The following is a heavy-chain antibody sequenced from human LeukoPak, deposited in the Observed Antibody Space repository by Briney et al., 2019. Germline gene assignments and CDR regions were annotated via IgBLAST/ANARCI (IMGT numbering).Heavy chain of an antibody. J-gene: IGHJ4*02. D-gene: IGHD5-24*01. CDR1: GYTFTNYY. V-gene: IGHV1-46*01. Sequence: ASVKVSCKASGYTFTNYYVHWVRQAPGQGLEWMGRINPSGGATTYAQKFQGRVTMTRDKSTTTVYMELSSLRSEDTAVYYCAREMATAYHFDYWGQGPQVTVSS. CDR2: INPSGGAT. CDR3: AREMATAYHFDY.